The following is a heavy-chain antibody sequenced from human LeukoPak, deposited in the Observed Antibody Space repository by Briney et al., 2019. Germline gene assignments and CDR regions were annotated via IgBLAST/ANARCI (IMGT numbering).Heavy chain of an antibody. CDR2: INWNSDNI. J-gene: IGHJ3*02. CDR3: ARASYYYDTTGLGAVDI. D-gene: IGHD3-22*01. Sequence: GRSLRLPCAASGFTFNDHAMYWVRQAPGKGLEWVSGINWNSDNIGYADSVKGRFTISRDDAKKSLFLQMNSLRTEDTALYYCARASYYYDTTGLGAVDIWGQGTMVTVSS. V-gene: IGHV3-9*01. CDR1: GFTFNDHA.